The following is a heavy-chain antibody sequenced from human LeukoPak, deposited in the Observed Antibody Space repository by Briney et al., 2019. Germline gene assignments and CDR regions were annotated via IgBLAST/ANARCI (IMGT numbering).Heavy chain of an antibody. CDR1: GYTFTSYA. CDR3: ARVKNYGSGGKYYYYGMDV. Sequence: GASVKVSCKASGYTFTSYAISWVRQAPGQGLEWMGRIIPILGIANYAQKFQGRVTITADKSTSTAYMELSSLRSEDTAVYYCARVKNYGSGGKYYYYGMDVWGQGTTVTVSS. D-gene: IGHD3-10*01. V-gene: IGHV1-69*04. CDR2: IIPILGIA. J-gene: IGHJ6*02.